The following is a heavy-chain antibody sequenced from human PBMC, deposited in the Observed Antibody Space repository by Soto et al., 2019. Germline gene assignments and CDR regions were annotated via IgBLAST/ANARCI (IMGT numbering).Heavy chain of an antibody. CDR3: ARFTVVLVPATPSHAFDI. CDR2: IYHSGST. CDR1: SGSISSSNW. J-gene: IGHJ3*02. Sequence: QVRLQESGPGLVKPSGTLSLTCAVSSGSISSSNWWSWVRQPPGKGLEWIGEIYHSGSTNYNPSLKSRVTISLDKSKNQFSLKLSSVTAADTAVYYCARFTVVLVPATPSHAFDIWGQGTMVTVSS. V-gene: IGHV4-4*02. D-gene: IGHD2-15*01.